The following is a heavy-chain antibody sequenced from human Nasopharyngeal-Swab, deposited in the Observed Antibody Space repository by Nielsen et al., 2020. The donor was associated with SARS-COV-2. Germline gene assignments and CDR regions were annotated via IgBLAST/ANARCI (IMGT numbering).Heavy chain of an antibody. CDR3: VGGGYSSSWYGGDY. J-gene: IGHJ4*02. D-gene: IGHD6-13*01. V-gene: IGHV3-21*01. CDR2: ISSSSSYI. Sequence: WIRQPPGKGLERVSSISSSSSYIYYADSVKGRFTISRDNAKNSLSLQMNSLRAEDTAVYYCVGGGYSSSWYGGDYWGQGTLVTVSS.